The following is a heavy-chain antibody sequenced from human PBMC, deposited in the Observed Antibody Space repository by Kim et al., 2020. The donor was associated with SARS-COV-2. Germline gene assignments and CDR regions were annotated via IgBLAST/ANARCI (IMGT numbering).Heavy chain of an antibody. V-gene: IGHV1-46*01. CDR3: AAYTVNYPSRVH. CDR1: GYTLTNYY. J-gene: IGHJ4*02. CDR2: INPSGGGT. Sequence: ASVKVSCKASGYTLTNYYFHWVRQAPGQGLAWMGLINPSGGGTTYAQNFQGRVSLTRDTSTSTVYMELSSLRSDDTAVYYCAAYTVNYPSRVHWGQGTLV. D-gene: IGHD1-7*01.